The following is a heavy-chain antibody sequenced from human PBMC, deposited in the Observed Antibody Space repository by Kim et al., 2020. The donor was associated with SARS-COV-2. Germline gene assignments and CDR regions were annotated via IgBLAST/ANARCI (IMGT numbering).Heavy chain of an antibody. D-gene: IGHD2-21*01. CDR2: INHSGST. V-gene: IGHV4-34*01. CDR1: GGSFSGYY. Sequence: SETLSLTCAVYGGSFSGYYWSWIRQPPGKGLEWIGEINHSGSTNYNPSLKSRVTISVDTSKNQFSLKLSSVTAADTAVYYCARGPYWQCGGDCYSLVYWG. J-gene: IGHJ4*01. CDR3: ARGPYWQCGGDCYSLVY.